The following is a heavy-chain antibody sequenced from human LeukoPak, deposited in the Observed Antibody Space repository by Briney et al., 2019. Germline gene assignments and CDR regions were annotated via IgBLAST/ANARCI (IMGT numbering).Heavy chain of an antibody. D-gene: IGHD3-22*01. Sequence: SETLSLTCAVYGGSFSGYYWSWIRQPPGKGLEWIGEINHSGSTNYNPSLKSRVTISVDTSKNQFSLKLSSVTTADTAVYYCARQTRIRAYYYDSSGYSPPFDYWGQGTLVTVSS. V-gene: IGHV4-34*01. CDR2: INHSGST. J-gene: IGHJ4*02. CDR1: GGSFSGYY. CDR3: ARQTRIRAYYYDSSGYSPPFDY.